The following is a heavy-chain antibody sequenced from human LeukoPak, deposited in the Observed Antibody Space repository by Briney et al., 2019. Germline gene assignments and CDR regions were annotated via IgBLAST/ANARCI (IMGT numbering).Heavy chain of an antibody. Sequence: GGSLRLSCAASGFTFSSYAMHWVRQAPGKGLEWVAVISYDGSNKYYADSVKGRFTISRDNAKNSLYLQMNSLRAEDTAVYYCARDYGGNLGYYYYGMDVWGQGTTVTVSS. CDR1: GFTFSSYA. CDR2: ISYDGSNK. D-gene: IGHD4-23*01. V-gene: IGHV3-30-3*01. CDR3: ARDYGGNLGYYYYGMDV. J-gene: IGHJ6*02.